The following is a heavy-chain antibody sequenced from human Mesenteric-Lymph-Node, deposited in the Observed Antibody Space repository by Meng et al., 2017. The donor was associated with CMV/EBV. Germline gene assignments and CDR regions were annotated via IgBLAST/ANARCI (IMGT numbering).Heavy chain of an antibody. V-gene: IGHV4-34*01. CDR1: GGCFSGDY. Sequence: LSLTCAVYGGCFSGDYWSWIRHPPGKGLEWIGEIDHRGSTNYNPTLKSRVTISVDTSKNQFPLKLSSVTAAATAVYCCARAPRRFDPWGQGTLVTVSS. CDR3: ARAPRRFDP. J-gene: IGHJ5*02. CDR2: IDHRGST.